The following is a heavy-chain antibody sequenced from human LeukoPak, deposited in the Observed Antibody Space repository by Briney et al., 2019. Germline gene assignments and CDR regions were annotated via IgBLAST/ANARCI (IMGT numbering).Heavy chain of an antibody. V-gene: IGHV3-74*01. Sequence: GGSLRLSCAASGFTFSTYWMHWVRQAPGKGLVWVSLIKTDGSSTTYADSVKGRFTVSRDNAKNTLYMQMNSLRDEDTAVYYCARGYYTIGDYWGQGTLVTVSS. D-gene: IGHD3-3*01. CDR2: IKTDGSST. CDR3: ARGYYTIGDY. J-gene: IGHJ4*02. CDR1: GFTFSTYW.